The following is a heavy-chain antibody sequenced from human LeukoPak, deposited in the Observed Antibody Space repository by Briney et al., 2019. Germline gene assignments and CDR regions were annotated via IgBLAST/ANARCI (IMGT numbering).Heavy chain of an antibody. CDR3: ARVGGAGYSSSWYSY. V-gene: IGHV4-59*01. Sequence: SETLSLTCTVSGGSMKNYYWGWIRQPPGKGLEWIGYIYYSGSTNYNPSLKSRVTISVDTSKNQFSLKLSSVTAADTAVYYCARVGGAGYSSSWYSYWGQGTLVTVSS. CDR2: IYYSGST. CDR1: GGSMKNYY. J-gene: IGHJ4*02. D-gene: IGHD6-13*01.